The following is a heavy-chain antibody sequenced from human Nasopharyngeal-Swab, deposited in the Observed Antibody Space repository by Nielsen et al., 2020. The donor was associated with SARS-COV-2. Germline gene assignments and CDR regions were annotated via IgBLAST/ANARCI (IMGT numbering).Heavy chain of an antibody. Sequence: GGSLRLSCAASGFTFSSYAMHWVRQAPGKGLEWVAVISYGGSNKYYADSVKGRFTISRDNSKNTLYLQMNSLRAEDTAVYYCARDRSGWYLDYWGQGTLVTVSS. CDR1: GFTFSSYA. J-gene: IGHJ4*02. V-gene: IGHV3-30*04. CDR2: ISYGGSNK. D-gene: IGHD6-19*01. CDR3: ARDRSGWYLDY.